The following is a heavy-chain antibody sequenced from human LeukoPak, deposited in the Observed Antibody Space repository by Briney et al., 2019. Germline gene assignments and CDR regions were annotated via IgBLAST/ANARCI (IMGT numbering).Heavy chain of an antibody. V-gene: IGHV1-69*05. D-gene: IGHD6-13*01. CDR1: GGTFSSYA. J-gene: IGHJ4*02. CDR2: IIPIFGTA. CDR3: ARLAAAAPGFDY. Sequence: SVKVSCKAPGGTFSSYAISWVRQAPGQGLGWMGRIIPIFGTANYAQKFQGRVTITTDESTSTAYMELSSLRSEDTAVYYCARLAAAAPGFDYWGQGTLVTVSS.